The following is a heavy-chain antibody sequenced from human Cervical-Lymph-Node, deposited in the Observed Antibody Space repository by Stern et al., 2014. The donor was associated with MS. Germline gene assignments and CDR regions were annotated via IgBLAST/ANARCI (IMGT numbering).Heavy chain of an antibody. CDR1: GGSISSGGSS. CDR2: IYHSGRT. D-gene: IGHD2-21*01. V-gene: IGHV4-30-2*01. Sequence: VQLVQSGSGQAKPSQTLSLTCAVSGGSISSGGSSWNWIRHPPGKGLEWIGFIYHSGRTYYNTSLKGRVFISVDTYPHQFALHIRSVTAADTAVYYCARGGVIYTQDRNGFDVWGQGTMVTVSS. CDR3: ARGGVIYTQDRNGFDV. J-gene: IGHJ3*01.